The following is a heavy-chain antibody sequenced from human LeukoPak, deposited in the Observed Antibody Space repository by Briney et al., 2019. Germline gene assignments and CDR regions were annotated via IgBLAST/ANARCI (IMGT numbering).Heavy chain of an antibody. J-gene: IGHJ3*02. CDR1: GFTLSYYA. Sequence: GGSLRLSCAASGFTLSYYAITWVRQAPGKGLEWVSGISDSGSNTSYADSVKGRFTISRDNSNNTLFLQMHNLRGEDTAMYYCALRVTTALNAFDIWGQGTMVTVS. V-gene: IGHV3-23*01. CDR3: ALRVTTALNAFDI. D-gene: IGHD1/OR15-1a*01. CDR2: ISDSGSNT.